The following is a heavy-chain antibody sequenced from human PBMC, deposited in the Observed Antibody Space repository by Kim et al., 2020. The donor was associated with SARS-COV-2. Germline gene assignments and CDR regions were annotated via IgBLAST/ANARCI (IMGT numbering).Heavy chain of an antibody. Sequence: GGSLRLSCTASGFTFSSYGMHWVRQAPGKGLEWVAVISYDGSNKFYADSLKGRFTISRDDSKNTLYLQMNSLRAEDTAVYFCAKDSYRYSGNLDYWGQGTLVTFSS. D-gene: IGHD1-26*01. V-gene: IGHV3-30*18. CDR2: ISYDGSNK. J-gene: IGHJ4*02. CDR3: AKDSYRYSGNLDY. CDR1: GFTFSSYG.